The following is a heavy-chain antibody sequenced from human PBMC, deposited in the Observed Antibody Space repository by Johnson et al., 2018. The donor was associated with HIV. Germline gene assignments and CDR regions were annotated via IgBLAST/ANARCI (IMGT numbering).Heavy chain of an antibody. V-gene: IGHV3-48*01. Sequence: VQLVESGGGLVQPGGSLRLSCAASGFTFSSYWMSWIHQAPGKGLEWVSYISSSGSTIYYADSVKGRFTISRDNSKNTLYLQMNSLRAEDTAVYYCAKSAKQWQDAFDIWGQGTMVTVSS. CDR1: GFTFSSYW. CDR3: AKSAKQWQDAFDI. J-gene: IGHJ3*02. D-gene: IGHD6-19*01. CDR2: ISSSGSTI.